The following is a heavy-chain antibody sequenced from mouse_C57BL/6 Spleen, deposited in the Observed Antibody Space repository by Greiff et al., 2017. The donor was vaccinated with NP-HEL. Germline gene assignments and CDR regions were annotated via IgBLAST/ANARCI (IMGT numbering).Heavy chain of an antibody. CDR2: IDPANGNT. D-gene: IGHD1-1*01. V-gene: IGHV14-3*01. J-gene: IGHJ2*01. Sequence: VQLQQSVAELVRPGASVKLSCTASGFTIKNTYMHWVKQRPEQGLEWIGRIDPANGNTKYAPKFQGKATITADTSSNTAYLQLSSLTSEDTAIYYSAREDYGSGFDYWGQGTTLTVSS. CDR1: GFTIKNTY. CDR3: AREDYGSGFDY.